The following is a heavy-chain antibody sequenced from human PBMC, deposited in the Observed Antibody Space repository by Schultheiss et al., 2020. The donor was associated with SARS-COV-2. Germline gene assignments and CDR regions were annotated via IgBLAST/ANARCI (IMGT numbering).Heavy chain of an antibody. D-gene: IGHD4-17*01. Sequence: ASVKVSCKASGGTFSSYAISWVRQAPGQGLEWMGIINPSGGSTSYAQKFQGRVTMTTDTSTSTAYMELSRLRSDDTAVYYCAKDYGDHSYWYFDLWGRGTLVTVSS. CDR1: GGTFSSYA. CDR2: INPSGGST. CDR3: AKDYGDHSYWYFDL. J-gene: IGHJ2*01. V-gene: IGHV1-46*01.